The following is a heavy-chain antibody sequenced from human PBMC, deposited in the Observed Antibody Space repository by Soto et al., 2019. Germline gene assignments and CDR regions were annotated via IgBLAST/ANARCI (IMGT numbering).Heavy chain of an antibody. J-gene: IGHJ4*02. D-gene: IGHD1-20*01. CDR1: GYTFTSYY. CDR2: INPSGGST. Sequence: GASVKVSCKASGYTFTSYYMHWVRQAPGQGLEWMGIINPSGGSTSYAQKFQGRVTMTRDTSTSTVYMELSSLRSEDTAMYYCARQEDVTGTVDYSYGYWGQGTQVTVSS. CDR3: ARQEDVTGTVDYSYGY. V-gene: IGHV1-46*01.